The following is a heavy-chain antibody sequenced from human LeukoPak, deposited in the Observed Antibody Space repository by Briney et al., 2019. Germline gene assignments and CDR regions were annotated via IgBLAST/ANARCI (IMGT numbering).Heavy chain of an antibody. CDR3: ARGSGRHYYYYGMDV. J-gene: IGHJ6*02. V-gene: IGHV1-18*01. CDR1: GYTFTSYG. CDR2: ISAYNGNT. D-gene: IGHD1-26*01. Sequence: ASVKVSCKASGYTFTSYGISWVRQAPGQGLEWMGWISAYNGNTNYAQKLQGRVTMTTDTSTSTAYMELRGLRSDDTAVYYCARGSGRHYYYYGMDVWGQGTTVTVSS.